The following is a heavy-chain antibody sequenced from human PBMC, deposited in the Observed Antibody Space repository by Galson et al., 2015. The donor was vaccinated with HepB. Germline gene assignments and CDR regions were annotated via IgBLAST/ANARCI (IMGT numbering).Heavy chain of an antibody. V-gene: IGHV3-11*06. CDR2: ISANTIYT. CDR1: GFTFSDSY. D-gene: IGHD4-17*01. CDR3: ARVAHSDYGDHAHFDF. J-gene: IGHJ4*02. Sequence: SLRLSCAASGFTFSDSYMTWIRQVPGKGLEWISYISANTIYTNYAASVKGRFTISRDNVKNSVFLQMNSLRAEAAALYYCARVAHSDYGDHAHFDFWGRGTLVTVSS.